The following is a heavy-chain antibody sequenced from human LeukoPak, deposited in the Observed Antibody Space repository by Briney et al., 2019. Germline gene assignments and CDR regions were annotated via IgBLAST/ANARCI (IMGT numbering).Heavy chain of an antibody. CDR2: IYYSGNT. J-gene: IGHJ4*02. CDR3: ARTTTTALPNYFDY. CDR1: GGSISSSSYY. V-gene: IGHV4-39*01. Sequence: SETLSLTCTVSGGSISSSSYYWGWIRQPPGKGLEWIGSIYYSGNTYYNSSLKSRVTISVDTSTSQFSLRLSSVTAADTAVYYCARTTTTALPNYFDYWGQGTLVTVSS. D-gene: IGHD4-11*01.